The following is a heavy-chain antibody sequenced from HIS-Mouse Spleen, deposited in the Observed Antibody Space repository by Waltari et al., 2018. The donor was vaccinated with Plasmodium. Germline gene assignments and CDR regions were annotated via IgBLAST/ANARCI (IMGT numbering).Heavy chain of an antibody. CDR1: GFTFSSYS. CDR3: ARDPQVNDWYFDL. J-gene: IGHJ2*01. Sequence: EVQLVESGGGLVKPGGSLRLSCAASGFTFSSYSMNWVRQAPGKGLEGVSSISSSSSYIYYADSVKGRFTISRDNAKNSLYLQMNSLRAEDTAVYYCARDPQVNDWYFDLWGRGTLVTVSS. V-gene: IGHV3-21*01. CDR2: ISSSSSYI.